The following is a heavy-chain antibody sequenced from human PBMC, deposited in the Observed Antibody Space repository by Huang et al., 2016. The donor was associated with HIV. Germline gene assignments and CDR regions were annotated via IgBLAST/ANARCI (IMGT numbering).Heavy chain of an antibody. J-gene: IGHJ5*02. CDR3: AKESRWFSDFDQ. CDR2: MSYDGRSD. CDR1: GFIFHNFG. D-gene: IGHD2-15*01. V-gene: IGHV3-30*18. Sequence: QVQLVESGGGVVQPGTSLRLSCTASGFIFHNFGMHWVRQAPGKGVEGVAVMSYDGRSDRYSDAGKGRFTISRDNDKNTLSLEMNRLRHDDTAVYYCAKESRWFSDFDQWGQGTLVTVSS.